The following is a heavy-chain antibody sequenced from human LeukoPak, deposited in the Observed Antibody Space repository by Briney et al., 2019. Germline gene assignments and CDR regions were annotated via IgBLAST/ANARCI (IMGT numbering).Heavy chain of an antibody. CDR1: GGTFSSYA. CDR2: IIPIFGTA. Sequence: SVKVSCKASGGTFSSYAISWVRQAPGQGLEWMGGIIPIFGTANYAQKFQGRVTITTDESTSTAYMELSSLRSEDTAVYYCARSLTRYQLEYYFDYWGQGTLVTVSS. D-gene: IGHD2-2*01. J-gene: IGHJ4*02. V-gene: IGHV1-69*05. CDR3: ARSLTRYQLEYYFDY.